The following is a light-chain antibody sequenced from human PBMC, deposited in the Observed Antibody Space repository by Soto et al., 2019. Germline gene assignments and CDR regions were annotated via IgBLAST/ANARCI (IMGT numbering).Light chain of an antibody. J-gene: IGKJ4*01. CDR1: QSVTSY. CDR3: QQRSDWPLT. CDR2: DAS. V-gene: IGKV3-11*01. Sequence: EIVLTQSPATLSVSPGERATLSCRASQSVTSYLAWYQQKPGQAPRLLIYDASTRATGVPARFSGSGSGTDFTLTITSLQPEDFAVYYCQQRSDWPLTFGGGTKVEIK.